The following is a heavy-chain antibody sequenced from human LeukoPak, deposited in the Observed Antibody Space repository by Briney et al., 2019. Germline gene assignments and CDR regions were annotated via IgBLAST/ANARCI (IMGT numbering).Heavy chain of an antibody. V-gene: IGHV4-59*01. CDR2: IYYSGST. CDR1: GGSIGNYS. Sequence: SETLSLTCTVSGGSIGNYSWSWIRQPPGKGLEWIGYIYYSGSTNYNPSLKSRVTISVDMSKNQFSLKLSSVTAADTAVYYCARVRDTAMIRIDYWGQGTLVTVSS. J-gene: IGHJ4*02. CDR3: ARVRDTAMIRIDY. D-gene: IGHD5-18*01.